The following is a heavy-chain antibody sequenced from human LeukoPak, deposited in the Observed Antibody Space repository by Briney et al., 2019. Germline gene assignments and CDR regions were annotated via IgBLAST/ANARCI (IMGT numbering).Heavy chain of an antibody. Sequence: QPGASLRLSWAASGFSFSSYWMSWVRQVPGKGPEWVANIKPDGSEKYYVDSVKGRFMVSRDNAKNSLYLQMNSLRAEDTAMYYCAEGSNYGDSSFWGQGTLVTVSS. V-gene: IGHV3-7*01. CDR2: IKPDGSEK. D-gene: IGHD4-17*01. J-gene: IGHJ4*02. CDR1: GFSFSSYW. CDR3: AEGSNYGDSSF.